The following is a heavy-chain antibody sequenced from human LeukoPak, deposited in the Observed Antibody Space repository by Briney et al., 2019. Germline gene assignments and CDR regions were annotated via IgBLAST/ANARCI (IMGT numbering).Heavy chain of an antibody. J-gene: IGHJ5*02. Sequence: ASVKVSCKASGYTCTSYYMHWVRQAPGQGLEWMGIIDRSGGRTSYEQKFQGRVTMARDTATSTVYMELSSLRSEDTAVYYCASGIAARRCFDAWGQGTLVTVSS. CDR3: ASGIAARRCFDA. V-gene: IGHV1-46*01. CDR2: IDRSGGRT. CDR1: GYTCTSYY. D-gene: IGHD6-6*01.